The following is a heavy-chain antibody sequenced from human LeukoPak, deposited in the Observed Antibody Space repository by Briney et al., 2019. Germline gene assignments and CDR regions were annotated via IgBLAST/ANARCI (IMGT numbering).Heavy chain of an antibody. Sequence: SETLSLTCTVSGGSISSFYWGWIRQLPGKELEWIGFIHYSGSTNYNPSLKSRVTISVDTSKNQFSLKLRSVTAADTAVYYCARENYFDYWGQGTVVTVSS. CDR2: IHYSGST. CDR3: ARENYFDY. V-gene: IGHV4-59*01. CDR1: GGSISSFY. J-gene: IGHJ4*02.